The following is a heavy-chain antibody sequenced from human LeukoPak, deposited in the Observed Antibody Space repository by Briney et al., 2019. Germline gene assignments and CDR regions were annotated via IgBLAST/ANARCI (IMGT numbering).Heavy chain of an antibody. CDR2: ISGSGSSI. Sequence: GGSLRLSCITSGFSFSDYYMSWIRQAPGKGPEWISYISGSGSSIHYADFVKGRFTISRDNSKNTLYLQMNSLRAEDTAVYYCANVRVPAATNDAFDIWGLGTMVAVSS. CDR3: ANVRVPAATNDAFDI. CDR1: GFSFSDYY. D-gene: IGHD2-2*01. J-gene: IGHJ3*02. V-gene: IGHV3-11*04.